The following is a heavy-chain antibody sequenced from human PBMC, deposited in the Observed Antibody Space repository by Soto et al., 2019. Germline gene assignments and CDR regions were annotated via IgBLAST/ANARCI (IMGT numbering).Heavy chain of an antibody. CDR1: GYTFVNYE. CDR2: MNPHSGDT. CDR3: ARQHAMDY. V-gene: IGHV1-8*01. Sequence: QVQLVQSGAEVKKPGASVKVSCKASGYTFVNYEINWVRQATGQGLEWLGWMNPHSGDTFYAQNFQGIVTMTRNTSITTAYMELNSLKSEDTAAYYCARQHAMDYWGQGTLVTVSS. J-gene: IGHJ4*02.